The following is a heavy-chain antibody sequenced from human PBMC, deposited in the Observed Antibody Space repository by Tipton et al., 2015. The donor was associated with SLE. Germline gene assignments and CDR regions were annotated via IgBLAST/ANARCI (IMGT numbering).Heavy chain of an antibody. Sequence: TLSLTCTVSGDSVQSCYLIWVRQPAGGGLEWLAYRFHDGNINYNPSLKTRLTMPVDTSRDQFSLTLNSVTAADTGIYYCARGREWNWSPYYMDVWGKGTTVTVSS. D-gene: IGHD1-1*01. J-gene: IGHJ6*03. CDR2: RFHDGNI. CDR1: GDSVQSCY. V-gene: IGHV4-59*02. CDR3: ARGREWNWSPYYMDV.